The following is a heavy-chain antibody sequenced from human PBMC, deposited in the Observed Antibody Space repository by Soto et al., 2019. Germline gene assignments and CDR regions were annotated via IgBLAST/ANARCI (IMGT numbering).Heavy chain of an antibody. CDR1: GGPISNNHC. CDR2: IYHSGTS. Sequence: QVQLQESGPGLVKPSGTLSLTCAVSGGPISNNHCWKWVRQPPGKGPEWIGVIYHSGTSNYNPSLNSRGTRSVDKSNSQFSLTLNSVTAADTAVYYCAGRRITTFGLVITGYGMDVWGQGTPVTVSS. D-gene: IGHD3-3*01. V-gene: IGHV4-4*02. CDR3: AGRRITTFGLVITGYGMDV. J-gene: IGHJ6*02.